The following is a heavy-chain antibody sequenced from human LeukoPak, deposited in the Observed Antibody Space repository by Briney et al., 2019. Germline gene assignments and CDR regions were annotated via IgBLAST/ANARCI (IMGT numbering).Heavy chain of an antibody. V-gene: IGHV3-30*18. Sequence: PGRSLRLSCAASGFTFSSYGMHWVRQAPGKGLEWVAVISYDGSNKYYADSVKGRFTISRDNSKNTLYLQMNSLRAEDTAVYYCAKGSFMITFGEPSLGRAFDIWGQGTMVTVSS. D-gene: IGHD3-16*01. CDR3: AKGSFMITFGEPSLGRAFDI. CDR2: ISYDGSNK. CDR1: GFTFSSYG. J-gene: IGHJ3*02.